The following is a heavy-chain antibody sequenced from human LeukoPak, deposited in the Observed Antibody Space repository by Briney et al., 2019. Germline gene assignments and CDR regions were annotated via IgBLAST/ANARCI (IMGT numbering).Heavy chain of an antibody. V-gene: IGHV4-34*01. CDR3: ARGDTMIIVVSNWFDP. CDR1: GGSFSGYY. CDR2: INHSGST. J-gene: IGHJ5*02. Sequence: SETLSLTCAVYGGSFSGYYWSWIRQPPGKGLEWIGEINHSGSTNYNPSLKSRVTISVDTSKNQFSLKLSSVTAADTAVYYCARGDTMIIVVSNWFDPWGQGTLVTVSS. D-gene: IGHD3-22*01.